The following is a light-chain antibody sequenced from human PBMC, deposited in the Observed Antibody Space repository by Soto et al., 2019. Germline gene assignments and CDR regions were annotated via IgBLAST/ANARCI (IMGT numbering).Light chain of an antibody. CDR1: QTISSW. Sequence: DMQMTQSPSTLAASVGDRVTITCRASQTISSWMAWYQHKPGKAPKLLIYKPSTLESGVPSRFSGSGSGTEFTLTISSLQPDDFATYFCQQYRTFGQGTKVEL. CDR2: KPS. CDR3: QQYRT. V-gene: IGKV1-5*03. J-gene: IGKJ1*01.